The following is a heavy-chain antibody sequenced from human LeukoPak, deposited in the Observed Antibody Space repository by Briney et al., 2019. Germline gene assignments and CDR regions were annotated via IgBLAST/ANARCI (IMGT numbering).Heavy chain of an antibody. Sequence: GASVKVSCKASGYTFTSYGISWVRQAPGQGLEWMGWISAYNGNTNYAQKLQGRVTMTTDTSTSTAYMELRSLRSDDTAVYYCARDLQNYDFWSGWAISYQYYFDYWGQGTLVTVSS. CDR1: GYTFTSYG. CDR3: ARDLQNYDFWSGWAISYQYYFDY. J-gene: IGHJ4*02. CDR2: ISAYNGNT. V-gene: IGHV1-18*01. D-gene: IGHD3-3*01.